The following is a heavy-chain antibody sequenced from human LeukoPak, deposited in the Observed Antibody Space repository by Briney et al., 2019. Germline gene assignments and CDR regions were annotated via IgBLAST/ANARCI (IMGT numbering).Heavy chain of an antibody. V-gene: IGHV3-23*01. CDR1: GFTFSSYA. CDR2: ISGSGGST. D-gene: IGHD3-16*01. J-gene: IGHJ4*02. Sequence: GRSLRLSCAASGFTFSSYAMSWVRQAPGKGLEWVSAISGSGGSTYYADSVKGRFTISRDNSKNTLYLQMNSLRAEDTAVYYCARKLWHRNDCWGQGTLVTVSS. CDR3: ARKLWHRNDC.